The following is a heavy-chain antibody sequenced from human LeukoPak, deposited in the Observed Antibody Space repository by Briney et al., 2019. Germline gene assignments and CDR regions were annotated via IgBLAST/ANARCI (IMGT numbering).Heavy chain of an antibody. Sequence: GGSLRLSCAASGFTFSNFGINWVRQAPGKGLEWVSSISSSSSYISYADSVKGRFTISRDNAKNSLDLQMNSLRAEDTAVYYCAVDRYSSGWYTFDYWGQGTLVTVSS. D-gene: IGHD6-19*01. CDR1: GFTFSNFG. CDR3: AVDRYSSGWYTFDY. V-gene: IGHV3-21*01. CDR2: ISSSSSYI. J-gene: IGHJ4*02.